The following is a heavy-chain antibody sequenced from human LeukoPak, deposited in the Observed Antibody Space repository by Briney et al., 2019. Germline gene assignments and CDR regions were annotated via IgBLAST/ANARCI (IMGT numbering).Heavy chain of an antibody. CDR1: GFKFDDYG. Sequence: GGSLRLSCTASGFKFDDYGMSWVRQTPGKGLEWVSAIYRNGETTTYADSVKGRFTISRDNAMNSVFLQMNSLRAEDTAFYYCARGRWLQLLDAFDIWGQGTMVTVSS. CDR3: ARGRWLQLLDAFDI. V-gene: IGHV3-20*04. J-gene: IGHJ3*02. D-gene: IGHD5-24*01. CDR2: IYRNGETT.